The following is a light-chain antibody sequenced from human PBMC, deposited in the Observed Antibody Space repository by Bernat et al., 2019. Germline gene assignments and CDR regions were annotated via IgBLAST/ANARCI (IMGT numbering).Light chain of an antibody. CDR3: QYHNSYPWR. Sequence: SASVGDTVTITCRASRGISGSLAWFQQKPGKAPMLLIYLPSTLQSGVPSRFSGSGSGTECILTISSLQPEDFATYYWQYHNSYPWRCGQGTKVE. CDR2: LPS. V-gene: IGKV1-9*01. CDR1: RGISGS. J-gene: IGKJ1*01.